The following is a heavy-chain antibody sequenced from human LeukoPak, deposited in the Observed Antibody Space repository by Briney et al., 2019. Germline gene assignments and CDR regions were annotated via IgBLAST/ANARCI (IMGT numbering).Heavy chain of an antibody. Sequence: GGSLRLSYVASGFTFSSYWMSWVRQAPGKGPEWVANVKQDGSEKYYVDSVKGRFTISRDNAKNSIYLQMNSLRAEDTAVYYCARGYKYSSSWYGGGDYWGQGSLVTVSS. CDR3: ARGYKYSSSWYGGGDY. J-gene: IGHJ4*02. CDR1: GFTFSSYW. V-gene: IGHV3-7*01. CDR2: VKQDGSEK. D-gene: IGHD6-13*01.